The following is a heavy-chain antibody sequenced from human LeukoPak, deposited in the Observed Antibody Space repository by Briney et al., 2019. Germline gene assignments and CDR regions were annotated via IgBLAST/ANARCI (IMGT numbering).Heavy chain of an antibody. D-gene: IGHD3-22*01. J-gene: IGHJ2*01. CDR3: TRGFYYDSSGLSWYFDL. Sequence: GGSLRLSCAASGFTFDDYAMHWVRQAPGEGLEWVSGISWNSGSIGYADSVKGRFTISRDNANNSLYLQMNSLRAEDTALYYCTRGFYYDSSGLSWYFDLWGRGTLVTVSS. CDR2: ISWNSGSI. CDR1: GFTFDDYA. V-gene: IGHV3-9*01.